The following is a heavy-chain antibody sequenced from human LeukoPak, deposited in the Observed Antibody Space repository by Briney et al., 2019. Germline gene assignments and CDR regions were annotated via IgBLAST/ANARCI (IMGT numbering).Heavy chain of an antibody. D-gene: IGHD3-10*01. Sequence: GGSLRLSCAASGFTFSSYAMSWVRQAPGKGLEWVSAISGSGGSTYYADSVKGRFTISRDNSKNTLYLQMNSLRAEDTAIYFCAKDANYFDSGSYYRNNWFDPWGQGTLVTVSS. J-gene: IGHJ5*02. CDR3: AKDANYFDSGSYYRNNWFDP. CDR1: GFTFSSYA. CDR2: ISGSGGST. V-gene: IGHV3-23*01.